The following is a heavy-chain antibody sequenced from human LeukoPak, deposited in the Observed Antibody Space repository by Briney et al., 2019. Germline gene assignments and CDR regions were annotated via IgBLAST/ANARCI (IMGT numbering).Heavy chain of an antibody. CDR3: ATAGVLMVYADSNGDGYFDY. J-gene: IGHJ4*02. Sequence: ASVKVSCKVSRYTLTELSMHWVRQAPGKGLEWMGGFDPEDGETIYAQKFQGRVTMTEDTSTDTAYMELSSLRSEDTAVYYCATAGVLMVYADSNGDGYFDYWGQGTLVTVSS. D-gene: IGHD2-8*01. V-gene: IGHV1-24*01. CDR2: FDPEDGET. CDR1: RYTLTELS.